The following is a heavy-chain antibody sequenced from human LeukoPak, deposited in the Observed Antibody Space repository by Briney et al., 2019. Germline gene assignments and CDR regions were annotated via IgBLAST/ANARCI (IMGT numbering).Heavy chain of an antibody. J-gene: IGHJ4*02. Sequence: GASVKVSCKASGYTFTGYYMHWVRQAPGQGLEWMGCINPNSGGTKNAQNLQGRVTMTSEASNSNAYMELTSLRSDEPAVYYRASRPSQHLLYFVDCWGQGALVTVSA. CDR1: GYTFTGYY. CDR3: ASRPSQHLLYFVDC. D-gene: IGHD2-8*01. V-gene: IGHV1-2*02. CDR2: INPNSGGT.